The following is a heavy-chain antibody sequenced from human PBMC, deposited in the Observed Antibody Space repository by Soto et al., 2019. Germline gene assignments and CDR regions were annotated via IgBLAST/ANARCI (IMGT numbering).Heavy chain of an antibody. J-gene: IGHJ6*02. CDR2: IYSGGST. V-gene: IGHV3-53*01. CDR3: ARGVRNYYGVDV. Sequence: GGSLRLSCAASGFTVSSNYMSWVRQAPGKGLEWVSVIYSGGSTYYADSVKGRFTISRDNAKNTLYLQMNSLGAEDTAVYWCARGVRNYYGVDVWGQGTTVTVSS. D-gene: IGHD6-6*01. CDR1: GFTVSSNY.